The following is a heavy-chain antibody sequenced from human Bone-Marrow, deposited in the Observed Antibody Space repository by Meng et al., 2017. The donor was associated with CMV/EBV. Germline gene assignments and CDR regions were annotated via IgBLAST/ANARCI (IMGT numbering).Heavy chain of an antibody. D-gene: IGHD3-10*01. CDR2: IRSKTYGGTR. CDR3: TRTDYYFGSGSYYPFDY. J-gene: IGHJ4*01. CDR1: GSTFGDYS. V-gene: IGHV3-49*04. Sequence: GESLKISCTASGSTFGDYSMSWVRQAPGKGLEWVAFIRSKTYGGTREYAASVKGRFTILRDDSKNIAYLQMHRLKTEDTAVYYCTRTDYYFGSGSYYPFDYWGQGTLVTVSS.